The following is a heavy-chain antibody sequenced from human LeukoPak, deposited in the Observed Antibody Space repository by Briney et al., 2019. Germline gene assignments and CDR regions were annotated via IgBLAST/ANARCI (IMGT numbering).Heavy chain of an antibody. CDR3: ARVGRDGSSWFDP. D-gene: IGHD1-1*01. CDR1: GFTFSSYS. V-gene: IGHV3-21*01. J-gene: IGHJ5*02. Sequence: KTGGSLRLSCAASGFTFSSYSVNWVRQAPGKGLEWVSSISSSSSYIYYADSVKGRFTISRDNAKNSLYLQMNSLRAEDTAVYYCARVGRDGSSWFDPWGQGTLVTVSS. CDR2: ISSSSSYI.